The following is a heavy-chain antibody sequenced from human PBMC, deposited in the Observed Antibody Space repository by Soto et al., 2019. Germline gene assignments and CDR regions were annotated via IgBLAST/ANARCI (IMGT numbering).Heavy chain of an antibody. V-gene: IGHV4-59*01. D-gene: IGHD6-13*01. Sequence: PSETLSLTCNVSGVTIRGYYWNWIRQPPGKTLEWIGSIYYTGGTNYNPSLKSRVTISVDTSKNHFSLKFNSLTAADTAVYYCAGGTLSTIAAPASWGQGTRVTVSS. CDR3: AGGTLSTIAAPAS. J-gene: IGHJ5*02. CDR2: IYYTGGT. CDR1: GVTIRGYY.